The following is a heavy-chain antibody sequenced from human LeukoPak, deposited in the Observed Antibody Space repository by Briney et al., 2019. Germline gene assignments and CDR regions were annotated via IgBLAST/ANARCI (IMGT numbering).Heavy chain of an antibody. Sequence: SETLSLTCTVSGDSISSSSYYWGWIRQPPGKGLEWIGSIYYSGSTYYNPSLKSRVTISVDTSKNQFSLKLSSVTAADTAVYYCASMVRGVIEIFDYWGQGTLVTVSS. CDR1: GDSISSSSYY. CDR3: ASMVRGVIEIFDY. V-gene: IGHV4-39*01. D-gene: IGHD3-10*01. J-gene: IGHJ4*02. CDR2: IYYSGST.